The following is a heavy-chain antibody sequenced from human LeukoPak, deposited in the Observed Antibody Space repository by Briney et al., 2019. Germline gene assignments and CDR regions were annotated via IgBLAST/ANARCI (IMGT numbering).Heavy chain of an antibody. CDR1: GGTFSSYA. V-gene: IGHV1-69*13. CDR2: IIPIFGTA. Sequence: ASVKVSCKASGGTFSSYAISWVRQAPGQGLEWMGGIIPIFGTANYAQKFQGRVTITADESTSTAYMELSSLRSEDTAVYYCARRHDYSSAVDYWGQGTLVTVSS. J-gene: IGHJ4*02. CDR3: ARRHDYSSAVDY. D-gene: IGHD4-11*01.